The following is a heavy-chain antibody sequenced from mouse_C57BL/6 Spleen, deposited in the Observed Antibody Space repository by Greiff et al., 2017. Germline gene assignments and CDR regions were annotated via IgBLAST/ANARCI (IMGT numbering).Heavy chain of an antibody. D-gene: IGHD1-1*01. J-gene: IGHJ1*03. CDR3: ARSGYYGSSRYFGV. V-gene: IGHV1-50*01. CDR2: IDPSDSYT. CDR1: GYTFTSYW. Sequence: QVQLQQPGAELVKPGASVKLSCKASGYTFTSYWMQWVKQRPGQGLEWIGEIDPSDSYTNYNQKFKGKATLTVDTSSSTAYMQLSSLTSEDSAVYYCARSGYYGSSRYFGVWGTGTTVTVAS.